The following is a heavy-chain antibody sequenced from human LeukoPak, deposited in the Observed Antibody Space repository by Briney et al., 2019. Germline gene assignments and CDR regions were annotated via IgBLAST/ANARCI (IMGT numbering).Heavy chain of an antibody. CDR3: ASFSALGGDHFDY. Sequence: GGSLTLSCAASGFTVSSNYMSWVRQAPGKGLEWVSVIYSGGSTYYADSVKGRFTISRDNSKNTLYLQMNSLRAEHTAVYYCASFSALGGDHFDYWGQGTLVTVSS. V-gene: IGHV3-53*01. CDR1: GFTVSSNY. J-gene: IGHJ4*02. D-gene: IGHD3-16*02. CDR2: IYSGGST.